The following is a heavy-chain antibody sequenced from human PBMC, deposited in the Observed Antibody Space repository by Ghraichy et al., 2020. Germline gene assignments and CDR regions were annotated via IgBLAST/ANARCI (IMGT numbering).Heavy chain of an antibody. CDR2: IYYSGST. J-gene: IGHJ4*02. Sequence: SETLSLTCTVSGGSISSSSYYWGWIRQPPGKGLEWIGSIYYSGSTYYNPSLKSRVTISVDTSKNQFSLKLSSVTAADTAVYYCATTVAHKTPIDYWGQGTLVTVSS. CDR3: ATTVAHKTPIDY. D-gene: IGHD6-19*01. CDR1: GGSISSSSYY. V-gene: IGHV4-39*01.